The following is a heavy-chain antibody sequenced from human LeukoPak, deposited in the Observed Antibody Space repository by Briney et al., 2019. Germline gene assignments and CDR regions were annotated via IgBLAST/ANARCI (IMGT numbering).Heavy chain of an antibody. J-gene: IGHJ5*02. CDR3: ARDHIVVVPAAIYNWFDP. D-gene: IGHD2-2*01. CDR1: GGSISSGRYY. V-gene: IGHV4-61*02. CDR2: IYTSGST. Sequence: SETRSLTSTVSGGSISSGRYYWSWIRQPAGKGLKWIGRIYTSGSTNYNPSLKSRVTISVDTSKNQFSLKLSSVTAADTAVYYCARDHIVVVPAAIYNWFDPWGQGTLVTVSS.